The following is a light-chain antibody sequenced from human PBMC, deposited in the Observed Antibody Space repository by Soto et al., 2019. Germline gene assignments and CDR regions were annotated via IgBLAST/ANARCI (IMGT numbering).Light chain of an antibody. V-gene: IGLV2-14*01. Sequence: LTQPASGNGSPGEAITIYCTRTSSDVGGYNYVSWYQQHPGKAPKFMIYDVSNRPSGVSNRFSGSKSGNTASLTISGLQAEDEADYYCSSYTTSNTRQIVFGTGTKVTVL. CDR3: SSYTTSNTRQIV. CDR2: DVS. CDR1: SSDVGGYNY. J-gene: IGLJ1*01.